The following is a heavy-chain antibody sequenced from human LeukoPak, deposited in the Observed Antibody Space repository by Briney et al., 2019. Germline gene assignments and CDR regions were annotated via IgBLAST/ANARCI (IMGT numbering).Heavy chain of an antibody. CDR1: GFSVTNGW. D-gene: IGHD3-10*01. CDR3: TTATVVWGVSAH. V-gene: IGHV3-15*01. CDR2: IKDRTDGGTP. J-gene: IGHJ4*02. Sequence: PGGSLRLSCSACGFSVTNGWMIWLHPAPGKGLQGVGRIKDRTDGGTPAYAAPVKGRFTSSREDAKIAVYLEMNGLKTEETAVYFCTTATVVWGVSAHWGQGTLVTVSS.